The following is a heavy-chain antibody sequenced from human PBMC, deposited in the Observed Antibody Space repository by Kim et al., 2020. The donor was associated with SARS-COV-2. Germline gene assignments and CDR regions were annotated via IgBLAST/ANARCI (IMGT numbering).Heavy chain of an antibody. V-gene: IGHV1-2*02. D-gene: IGHD3-3*01. CDR3: ARAYDFWSGYPTTDY. Sequence: ASVKVSCKASGYTFTGYYMHWVRQAPGQGLDWMGWINPNSGGTNYAQKFQGRVTMTRDTSISTAYMELSRLRSDDTAVYYCARAYDFWSGYPTTDYWGQGTLVTVSS. CDR1: GYTFTGYY. CDR2: INPNSGGT. J-gene: IGHJ4*02.